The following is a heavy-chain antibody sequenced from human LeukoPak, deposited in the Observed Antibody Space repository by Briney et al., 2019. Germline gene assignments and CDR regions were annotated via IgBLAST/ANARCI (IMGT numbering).Heavy chain of an antibody. CDR3: AKENWGYNWKYDSSGSGINY. D-gene: IGHD3-22*01. CDR1: GFTFSSYA. Sequence: GGSLRLSCAASGFTFSSYAMSWVRQAPGKGLEWVSTISGGGGSTYYSDSVKGRSTISRDNSKNTLYLQMNSLRAEDTAIYYCAKENWGYNWKYDSSGSGINYWGQGTLVTFSS. CDR2: ISGGGGST. V-gene: IGHV3-23*01. J-gene: IGHJ4*02.